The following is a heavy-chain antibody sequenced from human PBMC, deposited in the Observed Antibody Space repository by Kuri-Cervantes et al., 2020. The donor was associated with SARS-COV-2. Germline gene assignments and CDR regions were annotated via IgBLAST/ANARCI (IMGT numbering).Heavy chain of an antibody. D-gene: IGHD2-2*02. CDR2: IYTSGST. CDR3: ASEQPSRYCSSTSCYT. V-gene: IGHV4-4*07. Sequence: SETLSLTCTVSGGSISSYYWSWIRQPAGKGLEWIGRIYTSGSTNYNPSLKSRVTMSVGTSKNQFSLKLSSVTAADTAVYYCASEQPSRYCSSTSCYTWGQGTLVTVSS. J-gene: IGHJ5*02. CDR1: GGSISSYY.